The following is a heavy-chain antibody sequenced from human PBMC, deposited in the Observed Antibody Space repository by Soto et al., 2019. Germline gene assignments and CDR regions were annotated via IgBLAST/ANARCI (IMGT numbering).Heavy chain of an antibody. CDR2: ISGSGDSS. D-gene: IGHD2-2*03. CDR1: GFTFSSFG. J-gene: IGHJ4*02. Sequence: GCMRISCAASGFTFSSFGMAWVRKAPGKGLEWVSAISGSGDSSYYADSVKDRFTISRDNPTNTLYLQMNNLRAEDTAVYYCAKVGIGMFSHKHHFDHWGQGTQVTVSS. CDR3: AKVGIGMFSHKHHFDH. V-gene: IGHV3-23*01.